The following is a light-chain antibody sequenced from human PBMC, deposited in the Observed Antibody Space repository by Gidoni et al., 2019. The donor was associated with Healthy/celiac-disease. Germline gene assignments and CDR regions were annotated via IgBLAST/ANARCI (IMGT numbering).Light chain of an antibody. V-gene: IGKV1-5*01. CDR1: PSISSW. CDR3: QQYNSYPWT. Sequence: QITPSPSTLSASVGDRVTITCRASPSISSWLAWYQQKPGKAPKLLIYDASSLESGVPSRFSGSGSGTEFTLTISSLQPDDFATYYCQQYNSYPWTFGQGTKVEIK. J-gene: IGKJ1*01. CDR2: DAS.